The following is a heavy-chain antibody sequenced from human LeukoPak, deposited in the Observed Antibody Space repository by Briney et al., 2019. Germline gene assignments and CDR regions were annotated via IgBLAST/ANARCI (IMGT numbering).Heavy chain of an antibody. D-gene: IGHD3-10*01. CDR3: AKIRGRFVFPGYDY. V-gene: IGHV3-23*01. CDR1: GFTFSSYG. J-gene: IGHJ4*02. Sequence: GGSLRLSCAASGFTFSSYGMSWVRQAPGKGLEWVSAISGSGGSTYYADSVKGRFTISRDNSKNTLYLQMNSLRAEDTAVYYCAKIRGRFVFPGYDYWGQGTVVTVSS. CDR2: ISGSGGST.